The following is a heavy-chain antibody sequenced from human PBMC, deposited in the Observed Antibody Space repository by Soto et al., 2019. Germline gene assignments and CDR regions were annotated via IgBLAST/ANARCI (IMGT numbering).Heavy chain of an antibody. V-gene: IGHV4-59*01. D-gene: IGHD5-18*01. CDR1: VGSITSDW. CDR3: ARVQGSYEAFDY. Sequence: SETLSLTCSVSVGSITSDWWSWIRQPPGKGLEWIGYIYYSGCTNYNPSLKSRVTISVDTSKNQVSLKLSSVTAADTAVYYCARVQGSYEAFDYWGQGTLVTVSS. CDR2: IYYSGCT. J-gene: IGHJ4*02.